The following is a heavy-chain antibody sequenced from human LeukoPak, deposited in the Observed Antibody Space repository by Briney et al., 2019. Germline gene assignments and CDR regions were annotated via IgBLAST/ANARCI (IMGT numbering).Heavy chain of an antibody. D-gene: IGHD3-22*01. V-gene: IGHV4-59*01. CDR2: IYYSGST. CDR3: ARSTPYDSSGRDAFDI. CDR1: GGSISSYY. J-gene: IGHJ3*02. Sequence: PSETLSLTCTVSGGSISSYYWSWIRQPPGKGLEWIGYIYYSGSTNYNPSLKSRVTISVDTSKNQFSLKLSSVTAADTAVYYCARSTPYDSSGRDAFDIWGQGTMVTVSS.